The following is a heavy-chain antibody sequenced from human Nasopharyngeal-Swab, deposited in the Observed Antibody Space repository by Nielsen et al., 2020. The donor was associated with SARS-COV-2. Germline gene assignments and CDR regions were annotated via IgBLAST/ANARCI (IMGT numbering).Heavy chain of an antibody. V-gene: IGHV3-23*01. CDR3: AQEEVPNDY. J-gene: IGHJ4*02. CDR2: ISIYGDKT. CDR1: GFTFSNHA. Sequence: GESLKISCATSGFTFSNHAMTWVRQAPGKGLEWVSAISIYGDKTYYADSVRGRFTISRDNSKNTLYLEMNSLRVGDTAMYYCAQEEVPNDYWGQGTLVTVSS.